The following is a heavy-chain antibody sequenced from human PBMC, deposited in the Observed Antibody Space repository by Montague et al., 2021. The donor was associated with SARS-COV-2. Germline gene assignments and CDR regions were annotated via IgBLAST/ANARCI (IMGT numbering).Heavy chain of an antibody. Sequence: CAISGDSVSSNSAAWDWIRQSPSRGREWLGGTYYRSQWYNDYAVSVGSRIAINPDTSKNHFSLQVDSVTPEDTAVYYCARSQHCGGGRCYSLSWFDPWGQGTLVIVSS. D-gene: IGHD2-15*01. J-gene: IGHJ5*02. CDR3: ARSQHCGGGRCYSLSWFDP. V-gene: IGHV6-1*01. CDR1: GDSVSSNSAA. CDR2: TYYRSQWYN.